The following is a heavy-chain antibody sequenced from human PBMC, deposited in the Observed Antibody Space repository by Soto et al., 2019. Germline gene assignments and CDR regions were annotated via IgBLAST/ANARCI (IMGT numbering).Heavy chain of an antibody. CDR1: GYSFTSYW. J-gene: IGHJ6*02. D-gene: IGHD6-19*01. CDR2: IYPGDSDT. CDR3: ARQVRSSGTVNTYYYYGMDV. V-gene: IGHV5-51*01. Sequence: GESLKISCKGSGYSFTSYWIGWVRQMPGKGLEWMGIIYPGDSDTRYSPSFQGQVTISADKSISTAYLQWSSLKASDTAMYYCARQVRSSGTVNTYYYYGMDVWGQAITVTVSS.